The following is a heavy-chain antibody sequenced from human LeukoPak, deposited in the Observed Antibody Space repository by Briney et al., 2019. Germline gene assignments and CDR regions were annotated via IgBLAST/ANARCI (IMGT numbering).Heavy chain of an antibody. CDR3: ARIKAAAGTPYFDY. Sequence: SGPALVKPPQTLTLTCTFSGFSLSTSGMCVSWIRQPPGKALEWLARIDWDDDKYYTTSLKTRLTISKDTSKSQVVLTMTNMDPVDTATYYCARIKAAAGTPYFDYWGQGTLVTVSS. V-gene: IGHV2-70*11. CDR1: GFSLSTSGMC. CDR2: IDWDDDK. J-gene: IGHJ4*02. D-gene: IGHD6-13*01.